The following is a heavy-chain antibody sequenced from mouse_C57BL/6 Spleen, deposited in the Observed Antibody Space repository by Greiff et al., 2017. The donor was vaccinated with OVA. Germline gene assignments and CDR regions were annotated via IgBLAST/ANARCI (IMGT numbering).Heavy chain of an antibody. D-gene: IGHD3-3*01. CDR2: IRNKANGYTT. CDR3: ARWAVYWYFDV. Sequence: EVMLVESGGGLVQPGGSLSLSCAASGFTFTDYYMSWVRQPPGKALEWLGFIRNKANGYTTEYSASVKGRFTISRDNSQSILYLQMNALRAEDGATYYGARWAVYWYFDVWGTGTTVTVSS. J-gene: IGHJ1*03. CDR1: GFTFTDYY. V-gene: IGHV7-3*01.